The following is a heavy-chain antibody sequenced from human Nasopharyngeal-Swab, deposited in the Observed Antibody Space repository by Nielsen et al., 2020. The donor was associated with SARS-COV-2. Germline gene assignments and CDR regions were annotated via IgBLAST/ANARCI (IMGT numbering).Heavy chain of an antibody. J-gene: IGHJ4*02. Sequence: GGSLRLSCAASGFTFSNYWMTWVRQAPGKGLEWVANIKQDGSEKYYIDSVKGRFTISRDNSKNTLYLQMNSLRAEDTALYFCAKDKVVETGRGFDYWGQGTLVTVSS. D-gene: IGHD2-15*01. CDR1: GFTFSNYW. CDR2: IKQDGSEK. V-gene: IGHV3-7*03. CDR3: AKDKVVETGRGFDY.